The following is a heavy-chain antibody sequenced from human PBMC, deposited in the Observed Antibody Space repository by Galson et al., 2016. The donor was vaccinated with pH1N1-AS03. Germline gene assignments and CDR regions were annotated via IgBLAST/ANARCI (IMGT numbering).Heavy chain of an antibody. CDR1: GYIFTGFH. V-gene: IGHV1-2*04. J-gene: IGHJ4*02. D-gene: IGHD2-15*01. CDR3: ARVRHGSGGRYFFDY. CDR2: INPNNGVT. Sequence: SVKVSCKASGYIFTGFHVHWVRQAPGQGLEWMGWINPNNGVTNYAQKFEAWVTMTGDTSISTAYLELYGLKSDDTAVYYCARVRHGSGGRYFFDYWGQGTLVTVS.